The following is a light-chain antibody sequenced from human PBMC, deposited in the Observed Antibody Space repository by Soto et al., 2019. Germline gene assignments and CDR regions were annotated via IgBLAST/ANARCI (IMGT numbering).Light chain of an antibody. CDR2: TAS. J-gene: IGKJ3*01. CDR1: QGIGND. Sequence: DIPMTQSPSSLSASVGDRVTITCRASQGIGNDLGWYQQKPGKAPKRLIYTASSLQSGVPSRFSGSGSGTEFTLTIGSLQPEDFATFYCLPYSSYPFTCGPGTKVDIK. V-gene: IGKV1-17*01. CDR3: LPYSSYPFT.